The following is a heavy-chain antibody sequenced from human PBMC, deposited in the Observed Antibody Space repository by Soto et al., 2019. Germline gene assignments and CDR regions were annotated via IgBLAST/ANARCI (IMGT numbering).Heavy chain of an antibody. CDR3: ANDNGYSSSWSPVDY. Sequence: GGSLRLSCAASGFTFSSYGMHWVRQAPGKGLEWVAVISYDGSNKYYADSVKGRFTISRDNSKNTLYLQMNSLRAEDTAVYYCANDNGYSSSWSPVDYWGQGTLVTVSS. V-gene: IGHV3-30*18. CDR2: ISYDGSNK. D-gene: IGHD6-13*01. J-gene: IGHJ4*02. CDR1: GFTFSSYG.